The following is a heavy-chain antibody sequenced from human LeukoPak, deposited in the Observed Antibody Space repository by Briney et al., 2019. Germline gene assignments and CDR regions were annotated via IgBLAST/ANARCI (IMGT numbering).Heavy chain of an antibody. CDR1: GFPFSTYA. CDR3: ARDRYYDFWRNYYYGMDV. J-gene: IGHJ6*02. V-gene: IGHV3-23*01. Sequence: GGSLRLFCAASGFPFSTYAMNWVRQAPGKGLEWVSVITGSGGFTQYADSVKGRFTISRDNAKNSLYLQMNSLRAEDTAVYYCARDRYYDFWRNYYYGMDVWGQGTTVTVSS. D-gene: IGHD3-3*01. CDR2: ITGSGGFT.